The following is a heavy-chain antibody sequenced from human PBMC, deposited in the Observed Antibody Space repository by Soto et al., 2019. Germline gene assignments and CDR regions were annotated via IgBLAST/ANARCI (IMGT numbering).Heavy chain of an antibody. Sequence: PSETLSLTCTVSGGSISSGDYYWSWIRQPPGKGLEWIGYIYYSGSTYYNPSLKSRVTISVDTSKNQFSLKLSSVTAADTAVYYCAREGVSGYSNFDYWGQGTLVTVSS. J-gene: IGHJ4*02. CDR3: AREGVSGYSNFDY. CDR2: IYYSGST. CDR1: GGSISSGDYY. D-gene: IGHD3-22*01. V-gene: IGHV4-30-4*01.